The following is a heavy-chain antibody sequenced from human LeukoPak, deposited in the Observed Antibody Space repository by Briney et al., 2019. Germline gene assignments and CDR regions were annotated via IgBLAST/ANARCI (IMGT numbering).Heavy chain of an antibody. D-gene: IGHD3-10*01. J-gene: IGHJ5*02. CDR2: IYYSKNT. CDR3: ARKVVRGVICWFDA. CDR1: GGSISSSSAY. Sequence: PSETLSLTCTVSGGSISSSSAYWGWIRQPPGKGLEWIGSIYYSKNTYYNPSLKSRVTISADTSKNQFSLTLGSVSATDTAVYYCARKVVRGVICWFDAWGQGTLVTVSS. V-gene: IGHV4-39*01.